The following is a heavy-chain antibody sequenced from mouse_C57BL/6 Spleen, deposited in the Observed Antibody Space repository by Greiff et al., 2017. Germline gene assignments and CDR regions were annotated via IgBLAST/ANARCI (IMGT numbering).Heavy chain of an antibody. D-gene: IGHD1-1*01. J-gene: IGHJ4*01. CDR2: IDPSDSET. V-gene: IGHV1-52*01. CDR1: GYTFTSYW. CDR3: ARSTVHAMDY. Sequence: VKLMESGAELVRPGSSVKLSCKASGYTFTSYWMHWVKQRPIQGLEWIGNIDPSDSETHYNQKFKDKATLTVDKSSSTAYMQLSSLTSEDSAVYYCARSTVHAMDYWGQGTSVTVSS.